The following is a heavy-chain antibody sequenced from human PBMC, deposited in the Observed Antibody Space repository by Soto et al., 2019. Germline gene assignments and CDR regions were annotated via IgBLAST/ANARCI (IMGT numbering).Heavy chain of an antibody. Sequence: PSETQSLTSTVSGGSIRSSSCYWGWIRQHPGKGLEWIGSIYYSGSTYYNPSLKSRVTISVDTSKNQFSLKLSSVTAADTAVYYCARSNWNYYGSYYFDYWGQGTLVTVSS. J-gene: IGHJ4*02. CDR1: GGSIRSSSCY. CDR3: ARSNWNYYGSYYFDY. V-gene: IGHV4-39*01. D-gene: IGHD1-7*01. CDR2: IYYSGST.